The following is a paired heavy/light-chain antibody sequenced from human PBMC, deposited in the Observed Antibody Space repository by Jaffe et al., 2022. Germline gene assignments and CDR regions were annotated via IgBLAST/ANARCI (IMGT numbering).Heavy chain of an antibody. CDR3: ARTDCGGGVCRGFQYYFMDV. J-gene: IGHJ6*03. CDR2: STPMFDVV. Sequence: QVQLVQSGGEVKKPGSSVKVSCRVSGVTFSSSTISWVRQARGQGLEWMARSTPMFDVVNYSQKFEGRITITADKSTNTAYMELSGLTSEDTAVYYCARTDCGGGVCRGFQYYFMDVWGKGTTVTVSS. V-gene: IGHV1-69*02. D-gene: IGHD2-21*01. CDR1: GVTFSSST.
Light chain of an antibody. CDR2: GAS. Sequence: ENVLTQSPGTLSLSPGETATLSCRASQTVSGNYLAWYQQKPGQAPRLLIYGASSRATGIPDRFSGSGSGTDFTLTISRLEPEDFALYHCQQYGNSPFTFGPGTKVDIK. CDR1: QTVSGNY. V-gene: IGKV3-20*01. CDR3: QQYGNSPFT. J-gene: IGKJ3*01.